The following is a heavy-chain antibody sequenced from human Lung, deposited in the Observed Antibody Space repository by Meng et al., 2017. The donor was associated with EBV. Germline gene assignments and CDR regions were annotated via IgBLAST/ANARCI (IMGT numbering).Heavy chain of an antibody. J-gene: IGHJ4*02. CDR1: GFSLSTRGVG. V-gene: IGHV2-5*02. CDR2: IYWDDDK. Sequence: QNTLKESGPTLVKPTQTLTPTCTFSGFSLSTRGVGVGWIRQPPGKALEWLALIYWDDDKRYSPSLKSRLTITKDTSKNQVVLTMTNMDPVDAATYYCAHIIVARPFDYWGQGTLVTVSS. D-gene: IGHD6-6*01. CDR3: AHIIVARPFDY.